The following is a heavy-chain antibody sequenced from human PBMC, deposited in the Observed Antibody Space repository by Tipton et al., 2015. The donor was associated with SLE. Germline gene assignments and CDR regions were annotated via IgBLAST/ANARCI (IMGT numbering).Heavy chain of an antibody. J-gene: IGHJ1*01. D-gene: IGHD3-16*01. CDR2: IYTSGST. CDR1: GGSIGSY. CDR3: ARLGAAKDFQH. V-gene: IGHV4-4*07. Sequence: TLSLTCTVSGGSIGSYWSWIRQPAGKGLEWIGRIYTSGSTNYNPSLKSRVTMSVDTSKNQFSLKLSSVTAADTAVYYCARLGAAKDFQHWGQGTLVTVSS.